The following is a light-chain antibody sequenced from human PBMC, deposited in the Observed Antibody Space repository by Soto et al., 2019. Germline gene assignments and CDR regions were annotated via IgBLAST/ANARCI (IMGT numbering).Light chain of an antibody. Sequence: VWTQSRATLSGSRGERATLSCRASQSVSRDLAWYQQKPGQAPRLLIYDISTRATGIPTRFSGSGSGTEFTLTISSLQSEDFAVYYCQQYNDWPLTFGGGTKVDIK. V-gene: IGKV3D-15*01. J-gene: IGKJ4*01. CDR1: QSVSRD. CDR2: DIS. CDR3: QQYNDWPLT.